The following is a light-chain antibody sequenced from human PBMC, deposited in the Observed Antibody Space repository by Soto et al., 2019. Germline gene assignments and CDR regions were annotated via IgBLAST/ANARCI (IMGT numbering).Light chain of an antibody. V-gene: IGKV1-5*01. CDR2: AAS. Sequence: DILSTPSHSKLAASVGARVTISCRASQSLSSWLAWYQQKSGKAPKLLIYAASSLQSGVPSRFSGSGSGTEFTLTISSLQPEDFATYYCLQHNSYPSITSAQGARLEIK. CDR1: QSLSSW. J-gene: IGKJ5*01. CDR3: LQHNSYPSIT.